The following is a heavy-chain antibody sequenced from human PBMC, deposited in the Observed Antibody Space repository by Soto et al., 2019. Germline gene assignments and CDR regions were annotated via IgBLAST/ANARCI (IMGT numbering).Heavy chain of an antibody. CDR1: GGSISSGGYY. V-gene: IGHV4-31*03. Sequence: QVQLQESGPGLVKPSQTLSLTCTVSGGSISSGGYYWSWIRQHPGKGLEWIGYIYYSGSTYYNPSLEIRVTISVDTSKNQFSLKLNSVTAADTAVYYCARSSTSANYFDYWGQGTLVTVSS. D-gene: IGHD2-2*01. J-gene: IGHJ4*02. CDR2: IYYSGST. CDR3: ARSSTSANYFDY.